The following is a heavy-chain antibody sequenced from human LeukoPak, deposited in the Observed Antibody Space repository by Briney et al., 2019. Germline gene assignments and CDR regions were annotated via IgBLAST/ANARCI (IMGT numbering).Heavy chain of an antibody. CDR1: GYTFTSYG. D-gene: IGHD6-19*01. V-gene: IGHV1-2*02. CDR2: INPNSGGT. J-gene: IGHJ4*02. CDR3: ARDRTTRRGIAVAGTQDY. Sequence: ASVKVSCKASGYTFTSYGISWVRQAPGQGLEWMGWINPNSGGTNYAQKFQGRVTMTRDTSISTAYMELSRLRSDDTAVYYCARDRTTRRGIAVAGTQDYWGQGTLVTVSS.